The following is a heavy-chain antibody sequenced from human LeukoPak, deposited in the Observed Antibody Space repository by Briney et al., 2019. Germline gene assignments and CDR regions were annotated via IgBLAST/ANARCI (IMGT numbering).Heavy chain of an antibody. V-gene: IGHV4-31*03. CDR3: ARGSATVTQGLDY. CDR1: GGSISSGGYY. CDR2: IYYSGST. J-gene: IGHJ4*02. D-gene: IGHD4-17*01. Sequence: PSETLSLTCTVSGGSISSGGYYWSWIRQHPGKGLEWIGYIYYSGSTYYNPSLKSRVTISVDTSKNQFSLKLSSVTAADTAVNYCARGSATVTQGLDYWGQGTLVTVSS.